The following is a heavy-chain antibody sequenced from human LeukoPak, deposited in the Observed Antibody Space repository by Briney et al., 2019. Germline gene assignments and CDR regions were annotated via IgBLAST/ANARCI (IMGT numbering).Heavy chain of an antibody. CDR3: ASAIVGTTTDY. Sequence: PGGSLRLSCAASGFTFSSFWMSWVRQAPGKGLEWVSYISSSGRTIHYADSVRGRFTISRDNAKNSLYLQMNSLRAEDTAVYYCASAIVGTTTDYWGQGTLVTVSS. J-gene: IGHJ4*02. CDR2: ISSSGRTI. D-gene: IGHD1-26*01. CDR1: GFTFSSFW. V-gene: IGHV3-48*04.